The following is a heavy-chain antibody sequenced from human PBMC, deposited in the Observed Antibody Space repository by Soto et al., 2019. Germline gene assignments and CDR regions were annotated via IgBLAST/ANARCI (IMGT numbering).Heavy chain of an antibody. V-gene: IGHV3-23*01. J-gene: IGHJ6*02. CDR1: GFTFSSYA. D-gene: IGHD3-3*01. CDR2: ISGSGGST. CDR3: AKARQPSRQYYDFWSGSEGYYYYGMDV. Sequence: GSLRLSCASSGFTFSSYAMSLVRQAPGTGVESGSAISGSGGSTYYADSVKGRFTISRDNSKNTLYLQMNSLRAEDTAVYYCAKARQPSRQYYDFWSGSEGYYYYGMDVWGQGTTVTVSS.